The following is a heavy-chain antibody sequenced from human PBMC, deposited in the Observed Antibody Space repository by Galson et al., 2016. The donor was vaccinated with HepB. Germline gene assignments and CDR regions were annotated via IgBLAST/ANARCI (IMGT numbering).Heavy chain of an antibody. CDR2: INPNRGVT. J-gene: IGHJ4*02. CDR1: GYTFTHYY. CDR3: AKEAPSAVAAGDLEY. Sequence: SVKVSCKASGYTFTHYYIHWVRQAPGQGLEWMGWINPNRGVTNYAQKFQGRVTVTRDTSISTAYMELSRLRSDDTAVYYCAKEAPSAVAAGDLEYWGQGTLVTVSS. V-gene: IGHV1-2*02. D-gene: IGHD6-19*01.